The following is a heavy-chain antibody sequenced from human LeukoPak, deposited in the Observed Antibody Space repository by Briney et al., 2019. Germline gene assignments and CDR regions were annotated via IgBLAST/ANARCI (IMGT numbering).Heavy chain of an antibody. D-gene: IGHD2-15*01. CDR2: IYTSGST. J-gene: IGHJ3*02. CDR1: GGSISSYY. CDR3: ARILGAYCNGGSCPDAFDI. Sequence: PSETLSLTCTVSGGSISSYYWSWIRQPAGKGLEWIGRIYTSGSTNYNPSLKSRVTISVDKSKNQFSLKLSSVTAADTAVYYCARILGAYCNGGSCPDAFDIWGQGTKATVSS. V-gene: IGHV4-4*07.